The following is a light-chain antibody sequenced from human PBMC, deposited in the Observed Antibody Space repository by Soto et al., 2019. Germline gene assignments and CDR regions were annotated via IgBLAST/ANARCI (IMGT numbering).Light chain of an antibody. CDR3: LQRSIWPLT. CDR1: QSISSY. Sequence: EIVLTQSPATLSLSPGERATLSCRTSQSISSYLVWYQQKPGQPPRVLIYDASNRVTGIPVRFSGSGSGTDFTLTIRSLEPEDFAVDYCLQRSIWPLTFGPGNKIDMK. V-gene: IGKV3-11*01. CDR2: DAS. J-gene: IGKJ3*01.